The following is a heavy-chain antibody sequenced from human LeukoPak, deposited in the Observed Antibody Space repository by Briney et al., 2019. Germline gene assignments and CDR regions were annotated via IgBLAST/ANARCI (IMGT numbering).Heavy chain of an antibody. CDR3: ARHAYGGTYTYGLDI. V-gene: IGHV4-31*03. Sequence: SQTLSLTCTVSGGSISSGGYYWSWIRQHPGKGLEWIGYIYYSGSTYYNPSLKSRVTISVDTSKNQFSLNLSSVTAADTAVYYCARHAYGGTYTYGLDIWGQGTMVTVSS. J-gene: IGHJ3*02. D-gene: IGHD1-26*01. CDR1: GGSISSGGYY. CDR2: IYYSGST.